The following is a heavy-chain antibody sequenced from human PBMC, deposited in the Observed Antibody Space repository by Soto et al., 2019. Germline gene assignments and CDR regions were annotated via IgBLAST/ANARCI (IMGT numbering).Heavy chain of an antibody. CDR3: ARGGGYYDSSGFYYGGAFDI. CDR1: GYTFTSYG. Sequence: QVQLVQSGAEVKKPGASVKVSCKASGYTFTSYGINFVRQAPGQGLEWMGWIGSYHGNTKYAQKFQGRVTMTTDTSTSTAYMELRSLRSDDTAVYYCARGGGYYDSSGFYYGGAFDIWGQATMVTVPS. J-gene: IGHJ3*02. V-gene: IGHV1-18*01. CDR2: IGSYHGNT. D-gene: IGHD3-22*01.